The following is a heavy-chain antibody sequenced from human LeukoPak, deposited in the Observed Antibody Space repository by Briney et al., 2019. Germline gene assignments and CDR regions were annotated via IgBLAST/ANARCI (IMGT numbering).Heavy chain of an antibody. CDR2: IVVGSGNT. V-gene: IGHV1-58*02. CDR1: GFTFTSSA. Sequence: SVKVSCKASGFTFTSSAMQWVRQARGQRLEWIGWIVVGSGNTNYAQKFQERVTITRDMSTSTAYMELSSLRSEDTAVYYCAADRXGTXXXXXXGXDVXXXGXTVTV. CDR3: AADRXGTXXXXXXGXDV. D-gene: IGHD1-1*01. J-gene: IGHJ6*01.